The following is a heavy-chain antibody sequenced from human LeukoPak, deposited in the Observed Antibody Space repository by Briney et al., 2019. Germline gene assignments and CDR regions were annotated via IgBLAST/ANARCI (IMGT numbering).Heavy chain of an antibody. CDR2: TNTNTGNP. J-gene: IGHJ4*02. CDR1: GYTFTSYA. CDR3: AREGGRFTVDY. V-gene: IGHV7-4-1*02. D-gene: IGHD2-8*02. Sequence: WASVKVSCKASGYTFTSYAMNWVRQAPGQGLEWMGWTNTNTGNPTYAQGFTGRFVFSLDTSVSTAYLQISSLKAEDTAMYYCAREGGRFTVDYWGQGTLVTVSS.